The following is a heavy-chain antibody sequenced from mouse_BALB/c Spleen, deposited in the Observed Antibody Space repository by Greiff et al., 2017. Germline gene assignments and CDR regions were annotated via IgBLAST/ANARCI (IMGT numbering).Heavy chain of an antibody. J-gene: IGHJ3*01. CDR2: INPSTGYT. Sequence: VKLQESGAELAKPGASVKMSCKASGYTFTSYWMHWVKQRPGQGLEWIGYINPSTGYTEYKQKFKDKATLTADKSSSTAYMQLSSLTSEDSAVYYCARYRYGFAYWGQGTLVTVSA. D-gene: IGHD2-14*01. CDR1: GYTFTSYW. V-gene: IGHV1-7*01. CDR3: ARYRYGFAY.